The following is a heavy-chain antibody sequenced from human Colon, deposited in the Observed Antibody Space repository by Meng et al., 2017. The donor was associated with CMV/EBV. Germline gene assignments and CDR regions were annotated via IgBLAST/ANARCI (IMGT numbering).Heavy chain of an antibody. Sequence: SVTVSCKASGGTFTSYTFSWVRQAPGQGLEWMGRVTPITDITNYAQKFQGRLTITADKSTRTAFMELSSLQSEDTAVYYCARAARSGNHAVFYSLDLWGQGTTVTVSS. J-gene: IGHJ6*02. CDR2: VTPITDIT. CDR3: ARAARSGNHAVFYSLDL. V-gene: IGHV1-69*02. CDR1: GGTFTSYT. D-gene: IGHD2-15*01.